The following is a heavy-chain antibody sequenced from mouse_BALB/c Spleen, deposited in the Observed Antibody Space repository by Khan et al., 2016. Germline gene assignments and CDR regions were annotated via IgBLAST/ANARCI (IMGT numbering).Heavy chain of an antibody. V-gene: IGHV2-6*02. D-gene: IGHD2-1*01. CDR1: GFSLTSYG. CDR3: ARSLYYGNYAYAMDY. CDR2: IWSDGST. J-gene: IGHJ4*01. Sequence: QVQLKESGPGLVAPSQSLSITCTVSGFSLTSYGVHWVRQPPGKGLEWLVVIWSDGSTTYNSALKSRLSISKDNSKSQVFLKMNSLQTDDTAMYYCARSLYYGNYAYAMDYWGQGTSVTVSS.